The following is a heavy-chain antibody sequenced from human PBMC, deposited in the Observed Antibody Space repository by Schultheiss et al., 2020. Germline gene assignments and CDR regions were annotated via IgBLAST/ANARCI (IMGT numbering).Heavy chain of an antibody. Sequence: GGSLRLSCAASGFTFSSYEMNWVRQAPGKGLEWVAGIWYDGSNTYYADSVKGRFTISRDNAKNSLYLQMNSLRAEDTAVYYCAREPRGTTYYDFWCGYYPDYYYYGMDVWGQGTTVTVSS. J-gene: IGHJ6*02. CDR3: AREPRGTTYYDFWCGYYPDYYYYGMDV. V-gene: IGHV3-33*08. D-gene: IGHD3-3*01. CDR2: IWYDGSNT. CDR1: GFTFSSYE.